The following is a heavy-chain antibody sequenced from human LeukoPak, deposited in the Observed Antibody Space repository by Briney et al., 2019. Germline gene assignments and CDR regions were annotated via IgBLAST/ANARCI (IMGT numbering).Heavy chain of an antibody. V-gene: IGHV4-34*01. CDR2: INHSGST. CDR3: ARAGVRYCSGGSCYRIPFDY. J-gene: IGHJ4*02. Sequence: PSVTLSLTCAVYGGSFSGYYWSWIRQPPGKGLEWCGEINHSGSTNYNPSLKSRVTISVDTSKNQFSLKLSSVTAADTAVYYCARAGVRYCSGGSCYRIPFDYWGQGTLVTVSS. D-gene: IGHD2-15*01. CDR1: GGSFSGYY.